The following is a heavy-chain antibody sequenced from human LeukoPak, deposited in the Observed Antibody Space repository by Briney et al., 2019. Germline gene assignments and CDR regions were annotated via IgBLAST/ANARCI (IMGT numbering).Heavy chain of an antibody. J-gene: IGHJ3*02. D-gene: IGHD1-14*01. CDR3: TRDRKYYEI. Sequence: SETLSLTCAVYGGSISDYYWSWIRQPPGERLEWIGYIYYTGTTTYNPSLKTRATLSIDTSKNQFSLKLSSVTAADTAMYYCTRDRKYYEIWGQGTMVTVSS. V-gene: IGHV4-59*01. CDR2: IYYTGTT. CDR1: GGSISDYY.